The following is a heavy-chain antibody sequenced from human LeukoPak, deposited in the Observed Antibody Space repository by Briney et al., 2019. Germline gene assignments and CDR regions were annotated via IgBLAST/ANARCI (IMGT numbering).Heavy chain of an antibody. CDR3: ARGYSSSWYLDY. J-gene: IGHJ4*02. CDR2: IYYSGST. Sequence: PSETLSLTCTVSGGSISSYYWSWIRQPPGKGLEWIGYIYYSGSTNYNPSLKSRVTISVGTSKNQFSLKLSSVTAADTAVYYCARGYSSSWYLDYWGQGTLVTVSS. CDR1: GGSISSYY. D-gene: IGHD6-13*01. V-gene: IGHV4-59*01.